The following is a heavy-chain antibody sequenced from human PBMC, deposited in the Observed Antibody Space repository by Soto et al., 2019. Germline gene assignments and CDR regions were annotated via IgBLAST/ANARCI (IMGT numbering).Heavy chain of an antibody. D-gene: IGHD1-1*01. CDR3: ARDRRPKNDGDYYYYYMDV. J-gene: IGHJ6*03. Sequence: QVQLQESGPGLVKPSGTLSLTCAVSSGSISSSNWWSWVRQPPGKGLEWIGEIYHSGSTNYNPSLKSRVTISVDKSKNQFSLKLSSVTAADTAVYYCARDRRPKNDGDYYYYYMDVWGKGTTVTVSS. CDR2: IYHSGST. V-gene: IGHV4-4*02. CDR1: SGSISSSNW.